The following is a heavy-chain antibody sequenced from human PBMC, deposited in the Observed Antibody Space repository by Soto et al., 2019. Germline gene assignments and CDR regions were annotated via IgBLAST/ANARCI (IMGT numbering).Heavy chain of an antibody. Sequence: QVQLVESVGGVVQPGRSLRLSCAASGFTFSNYGMHWVRQAPGKGLEWVTTISADGNDKSYAGAVKGRFTISRDNSKNTLDLQMNGLRAEAPAVYYWAKGSMSAHQFLDRWGQGTRVNVSS. CDR3: AKGSMSAHQFLDR. CDR1: GFTFSNYG. V-gene: IGHV3-30*18. CDR2: ISADGNDK. D-gene: IGHD6-6*01. J-gene: IGHJ5*02.